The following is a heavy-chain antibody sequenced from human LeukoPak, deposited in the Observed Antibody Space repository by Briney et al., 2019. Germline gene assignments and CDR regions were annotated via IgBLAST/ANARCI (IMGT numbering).Heavy chain of an antibody. Sequence: GGSLRLSCTASGFTFSSYGMRWVRQAPGKGLEWVAFIRYDGSNKYYADSVKGRFTISRDNSKNTLYLQMNSLRAEDTAVYYCAKNDYGDYGIRIDYWGQGTLVTVSS. D-gene: IGHD4-17*01. CDR1: GFTFSSYG. CDR2: IRYDGSNK. CDR3: AKNDYGDYGIRIDY. J-gene: IGHJ4*02. V-gene: IGHV3-30*02.